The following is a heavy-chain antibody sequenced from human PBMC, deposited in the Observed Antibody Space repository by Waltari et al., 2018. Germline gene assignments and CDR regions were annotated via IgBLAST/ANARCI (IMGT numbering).Heavy chain of an antibody. J-gene: IGHJ4*02. CDR2: IKQDGSEK. D-gene: IGHD3-22*01. CDR1: GFTFSSYW. Sequence: EVQLVESGGGLVQPGGSLRLSCAASGFTFSSYWMSWVRQAPGQGLEWVVNIKQDGSEKYYVDSVKGRFTISRDNAKNSLYLKMNSLRAEDTAVYYCARDPYYYDSSGPRGGFDYWGQGTLVTVSS. CDR3: ARDPYYYDSSGPRGGFDY. V-gene: IGHV3-7*01.